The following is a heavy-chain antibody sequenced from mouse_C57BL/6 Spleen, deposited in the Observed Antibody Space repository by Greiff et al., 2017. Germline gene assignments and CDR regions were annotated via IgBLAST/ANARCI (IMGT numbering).Heavy chain of an antibody. CDR1: GYTFTDYE. V-gene: IGHV1-15*01. CDR2: IDPETGGT. J-gene: IGHJ2*01. CDR3: TRGDYYGSSPFDY. Sequence: VQLQQSGAELVRPGASVTLSCKASGYTFTDYEMHWVKQTPVHGLEWIGAIDPETGGTAYNQKFKGKAILTADKSSSTAYMELRSLTSADSAVYYCTRGDYYGSSPFDYWGQGTTLTVSS. D-gene: IGHD1-1*01.